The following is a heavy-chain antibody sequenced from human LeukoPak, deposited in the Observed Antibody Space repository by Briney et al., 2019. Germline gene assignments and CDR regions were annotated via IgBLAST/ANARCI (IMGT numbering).Heavy chain of an antibody. Sequence: PGGSLRLSCAASGFTVSSYGMTWVRLAPGKGLEWVSAFSATDGSAQYAESVKGLFTISRDNSKNSLYLQMNSLRDEDTAVSYCAKARIAAAGTGAFDVWGQGTMVTVSS. J-gene: IGHJ3*01. CDR2: FSATDGSA. D-gene: IGHD6-13*01. CDR3: AKARIAAAGTGAFDV. V-gene: IGHV3-23*01. CDR1: GFTVSSYG.